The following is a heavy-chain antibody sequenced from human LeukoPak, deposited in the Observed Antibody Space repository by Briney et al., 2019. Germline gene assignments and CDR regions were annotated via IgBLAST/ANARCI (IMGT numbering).Heavy chain of an antibody. D-gene: IGHD3-22*01. CDR1: GYTFTGYY. V-gene: IGHV1-2*02. CDR2: INPNSGGT. J-gene: IGHJ3*02. Sequence: ASVKVSCKASGYTFTGYYMHWVRQAPGQGLEWMGWINPNSGGTNYAQKFQGRVTMTRDTSISTAYMELSRLRFDDTAVYYCACNADYYDSSGYPDDAFDIWGQGTMVTVSS. CDR3: ACNADYYDSSGYPDDAFDI.